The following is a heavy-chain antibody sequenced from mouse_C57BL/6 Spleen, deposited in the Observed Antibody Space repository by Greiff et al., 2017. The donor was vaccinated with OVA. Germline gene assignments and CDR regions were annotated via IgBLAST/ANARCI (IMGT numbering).Heavy chain of an antibody. CDR3: ARYDYDELAY. CDR2: IYPGDGDT. Sequence: QVQLKESGPELVKPGASVKISCKASGYAFSSSWMNWVKQRPGKGLEWIGRIYPGDGDTNYNGKFKGKATLTADKSSSTAYMQLSSLTSEDSAVYFCARYDYDELAYWGQGTLVTVSA. CDR1: GYAFSSSW. V-gene: IGHV1-82*01. D-gene: IGHD2-4*01. J-gene: IGHJ3*01.